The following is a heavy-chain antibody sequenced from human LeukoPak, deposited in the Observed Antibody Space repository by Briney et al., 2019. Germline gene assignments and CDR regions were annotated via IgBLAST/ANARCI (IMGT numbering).Heavy chain of an antibody. D-gene: IGHD5-18*01. CDR1: GFTFSSYW. J-gene: IGHJ6*02. Sequence: GGSLRLSCAASGFTFSSYWMSWVRQAPGKGLEWVANIKQDGSEKYYVDSVKGRFTISRDNAKNPLYLQMNSLRAEDTAVYYCARGGYSYGPYGMDVWGQGTTVTVSS. CDR3: ARGGYSYGPYGMDV. CDR2: IKQDGSEK. V-gene: IGHV3-7*01.